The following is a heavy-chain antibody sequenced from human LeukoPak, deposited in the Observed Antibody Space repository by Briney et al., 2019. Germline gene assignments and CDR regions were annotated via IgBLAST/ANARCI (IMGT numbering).Heavy chain of an antibody. Sequence: PGGSLRLSCAASGFTFNSYWMSWVRQAPGKGLEWVANIKQDGSERYYVDSVKGRFTISRDNAKNSLYLQMNSLRAEDTAVYYCARDPSYYYYGMDVWGQGTTVTVSS. V-gene: IGHV3-7*03. J-gene: IGHJ6*02. CDR2: IKQDGSER. CDR1: GFTFNSYW. CDR3: ARDPSYYYYGMDV.